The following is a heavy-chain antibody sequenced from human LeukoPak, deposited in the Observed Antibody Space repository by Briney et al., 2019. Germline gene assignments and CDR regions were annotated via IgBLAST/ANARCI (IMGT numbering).Heavy chain of an antibody. CDR2: ISGSGYST. CDR1: GLSFSSSG. J-gene: IGHJ4*02. CDR3: AKDATGTAAY. Sequence: GGSLRLSCAASGLSFSSSGMNWVRQAPGKGLEWVSVISGSGYSTYYADSVKGRFTISRDNSKNTLYLQMNSLSAEDTAVYYCAKDATGTAAYWGQGTLVTVSS. D-gene: IGHD1-1*01. V-gene: IGHV3-23*01.